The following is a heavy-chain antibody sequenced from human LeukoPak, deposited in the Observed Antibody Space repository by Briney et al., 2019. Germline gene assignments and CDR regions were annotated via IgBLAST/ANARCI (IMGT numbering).Heavy chain of an antibody. CDR1: GFTFSSYS. CDR3: ARDRLGYCSSTSCRAEYFQH. D-gene: IGHD2-2*01. V-gene: IGHV3-21*01. J-gene: IGHJ1*01. Sequence: PGGSLRLSCAASGFTFSSYSMNWVRQAPGKGLEWVSSISSSSSYIYYADSVKGRFTISRDNAKNSLYLQMNSLRAEDTAVYYCARDRLGYCSSTSCRAEYFQHWGQGTLVTVSS. CDR2: ISSSSSYI.